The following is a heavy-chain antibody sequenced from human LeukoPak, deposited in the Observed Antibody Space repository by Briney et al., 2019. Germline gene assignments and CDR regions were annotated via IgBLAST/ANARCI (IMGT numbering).Heavy chain of an antibody. Sequence: SETLSLTCTVSGGSISSRSYYWGWIRQPPGKGLGWIGSIYYSGSTYYNPSLKSPVTISVDTSKNQFSLKLSSVTAADTAVYYCARLRRWLQNFDYWGQGTLVTVSS. J-gene: IGHJ4*02. CDR3: ARLRRWLQNFDY. V-gene: IGHV4-39*01. CDR1: GGSISSRSYY. D-gene: IGHD5-24*01. CDR2: IYYSGST.